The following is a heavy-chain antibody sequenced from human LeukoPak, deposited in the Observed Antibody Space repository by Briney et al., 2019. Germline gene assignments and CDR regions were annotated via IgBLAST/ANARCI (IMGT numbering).Heavy chain of an antibody. Sequence: GASVKVSCKASGYTFTNHAMQWVRQAPGQRLEWMGWIDAGNGKTKYSQKFQGRVTITRDISANTAYMELSSLRSEDTAVYYCARGLWFGRSLSYYFDHWGQGTLVTVSS. D-gene: IGHD3-10*01. V-gene: IGHV1-3*01. CDR3: ARGLWFGRSLSYYFDH. J-gene: IGHJ4*02. CDR2: IDAGNGKT. CDR1: GYTFTNHA.